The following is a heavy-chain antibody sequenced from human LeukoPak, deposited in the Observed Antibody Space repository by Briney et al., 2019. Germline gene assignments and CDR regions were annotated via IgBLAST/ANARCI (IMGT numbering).Heavy chain of an antibody. D-gene: IGHD5-24*01. J-gene: IGHJ6*03. Sequence: GGSLRLSCAASGFTFSGSTMHWVRQASGKGLEWVGRIRSKANSYATAYAASVKGRFTISRDDSKNTAYLQMNSLKSEDTAVYYCTSQHGYYYYYYMDVWGKGTMVTVSS. CDR1: GFTFSGST. CDR3: TSQHGYYYYYYMDV. V-gene: IGHV3-73*01. CDR2: IRSKANSYAT.